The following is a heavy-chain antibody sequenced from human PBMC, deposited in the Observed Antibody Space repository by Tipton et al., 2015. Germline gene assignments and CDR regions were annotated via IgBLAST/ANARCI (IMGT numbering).Heavy chain of an antibody. V-gene: IGHV5-51*01. J-gene: IGHJ3*02. CDR1: GYSFTNYW. D-gene: IGHD3-22*01. Sequence: QLVQSGAEVKKPGESLKISCKASGYSFTNYWIGWVRQMPGKGLEWMGIIYPGDSNTIYSPSFQGQVTISADKSISTAYLQWNSLKASDTAMYYCARHVSFYYDTHGYDALDIWAQGTMVTVSS. CDR3: ARHVSFYYDTHGYDALDI. CDR2: IYPGDSNT.